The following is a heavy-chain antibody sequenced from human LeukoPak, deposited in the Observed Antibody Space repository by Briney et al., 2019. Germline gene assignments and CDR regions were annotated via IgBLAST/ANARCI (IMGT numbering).Heavy chain of an antibody. CDR2: IYSGGST. V-gene: IGHV3-66*01. D-gene: IGHD4-17*01. J-gene: IGHJ4*02. Sequence: GGSLRLSCAASGFTVSSNYMSWVRQAPGKGLEWVSVIYSGGSTYYADSVKGRFTISRDNSKNTLYLQMNSLRAEDTAVYYCARARDDYGDYFDYWGQGTPVTVSS. CDR1: GFTVSSNY. CDR3: ARARDDYGDYFDY.